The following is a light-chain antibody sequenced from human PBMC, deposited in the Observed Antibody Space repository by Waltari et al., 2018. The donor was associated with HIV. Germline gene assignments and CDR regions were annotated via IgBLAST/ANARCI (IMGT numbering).Light chain of an antibody. Sequence: QSVLTQPPSVSGAPGQRVTISCTGSSSTIGAGYDVHWYQQLPRTAPKLLIYGNSNRPSGVTDRFSGSKSGTSASLAITGLQAEDEADYYCQSYDSSLSGPRVFGTGTKVTVL. J-gene: IGLJ1*01. V-gene: IGLV1-40*01. CDR1: SSTIGAGYD. CDR3: QSYDSSLSGPRV. CDR2: GNS.